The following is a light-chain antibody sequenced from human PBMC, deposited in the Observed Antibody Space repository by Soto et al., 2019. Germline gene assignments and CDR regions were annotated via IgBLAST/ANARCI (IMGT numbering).Light chain of an antibody. CDR1: SGSVSTSYY. CDR3: VLYMGSGVGV. CDR2: STN. V-gene: IGLV8-61*01. Sequence: QTVVTQEPSFSVSPGRTVTLTCGLSSGSVSTSYYPSWYQQTPGQAPRTLIYSTNTRSSGVPDRFSGSILGNKAALTITGAQADDESDYYCVLYMGSGVGVIGGGTKLTVL. J-gene: IGLJ3*02.